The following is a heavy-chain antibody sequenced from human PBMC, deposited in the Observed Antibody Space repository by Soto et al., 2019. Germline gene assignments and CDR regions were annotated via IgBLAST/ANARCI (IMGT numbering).Heavy chain of an antibody. V-gene: IGHV3-30*04. CDR3: AGRWGSWDY. J-gene: IGHJ4*02. CDR1: GFTFSNYT. Sequence: WRCLRRSCAASGFTFSNYTMHWVRQAPGKGLEWVALISYDEIDKYFADAVKGRFTISRDNSKNTLYLQMDSLRAEDTAVYYCAGRWGSWDYWGRGTLVTISS. CDR2: ISYDEIDK. D-gene: IGHD3-16*01.